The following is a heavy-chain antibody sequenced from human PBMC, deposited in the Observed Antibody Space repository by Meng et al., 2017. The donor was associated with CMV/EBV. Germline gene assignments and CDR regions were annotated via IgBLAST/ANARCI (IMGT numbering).Heavy chain of an antibody. CDR3: ARDPERFLEWLSTGYYGMDV. CDR1: GFTFSSYS. CDR2: ISSSSSTI. Sequence: GESLKISCAASGFTFSSYSMNWVRQAPGKGLERVSYISSSSSTIYYADSVKGRFTISRDNSKNTLYLQMNSLRAEDTAVYYCARDPERFLEWLSTGYYGMDVWGQGTTVTVSS. J-gene: IGHJ6*02. V-gene: IGHV3-48*01. D-gene: IGHD3-3*01.